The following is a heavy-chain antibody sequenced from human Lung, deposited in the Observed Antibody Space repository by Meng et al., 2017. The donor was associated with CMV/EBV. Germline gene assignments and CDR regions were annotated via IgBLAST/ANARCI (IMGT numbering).Heavy chain of an antibody. D-gene: IGHD6-6*01. CDR1: RFTLSSYS. J-gene: IGHJ6*01. CDR3: ARDSSSSYYYYYYYYGMDV. V-gene: IGHV3-21*01. CDR2: ISSSSSYI. Sequence: SLSLXCAVSRFTLSSYSMNCVRQAARNGLEWVSSISSSSSYIFYADSVKGRFTISRDNAKNSPYLQMNSLRAEDTAVYYCARDSSSSYYYYYYYYGMDVWXQGTTVTVSS.